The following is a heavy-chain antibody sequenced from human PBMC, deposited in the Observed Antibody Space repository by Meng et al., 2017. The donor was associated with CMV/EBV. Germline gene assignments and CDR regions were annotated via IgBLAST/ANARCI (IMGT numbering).Heavy chain of an antibody. V-gene: IGHV5-51*01. CDR3: ARRMGSTSSSYWFDP. D-gene: IGHD2-2*01. Sequence: KVSCKGSGYSFTSYWIGWVRQMPGKGLEWMGIIYPGDSDTRYSPSFQGQVTISADKSIGTAYLQWSSLKASDTAMYYCARRMGSTSSSYWFDPWGQGTLVTVSS. J-gene: IGHJ5*02. CDR1: GYSFTSYW. CDR2: IYPGDSDT.